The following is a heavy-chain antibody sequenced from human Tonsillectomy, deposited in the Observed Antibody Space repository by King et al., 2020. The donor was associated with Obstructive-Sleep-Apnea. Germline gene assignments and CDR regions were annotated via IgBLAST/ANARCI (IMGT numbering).Heavy chain of an antibody. J-gene: IGHJ6*02. CDR1: GFIFSTYG. Sequence: VQLVESGGGVVQPGRSLGLSCAASGFIFSTYGMHWVRQAPGKGLEWVAGIWYDGSNKYYADSVKGRFTISRDNSKNTLYLQMNSLRVEDTAVYYCARGDGSGSAYYYYGMDVWGQGTTITVSS. CDR3: ARGDGSGSAYYYYGMDV. CDR2: IWYDGSNK. D-gene: IGHD3-10*01. V-gene: IGHV3-33*01.